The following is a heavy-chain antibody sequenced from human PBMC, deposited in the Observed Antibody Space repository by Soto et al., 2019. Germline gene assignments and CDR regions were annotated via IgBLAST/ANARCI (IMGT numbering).Heavy chain of an antibody. D-gene: IGHD6-13*01. Sequence: SETLSLTCTVSGGSISSYYWSWIRQPPGKGLEWIGYIYYSGSTNYNPSLKSRVTISVDKSKNQFSLKLSSVTAADTAVYYCASAAAADYYYYYGMDVWGQGTTVTVSS. J-gene: IGHJ6*02. V-gene: IGHV4-59*12. CDR2: IYYSGST. CDR1: GGSISSYY. CDR3: ASAAAADYYYYYGMDV.